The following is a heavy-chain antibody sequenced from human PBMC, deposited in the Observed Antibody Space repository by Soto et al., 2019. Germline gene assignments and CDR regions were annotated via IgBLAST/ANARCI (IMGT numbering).Heavy chain of an antibody. D-gene: IGHD1-26*01. J-gene: IGHJ5*02. Sequence: KASETLSLTCTVSGASISSGGYYWSWIRQDPGKGLEWLGYIYDNGTTYYNPSLKSRVSISRDKSKNQFSLKMTSLTAADTAVYYCASGQVGATTWFDPWGQGTKVTVSS. CDR3: ASGQVGATTWFDP. V-gene: IGHV4-31*03. CDR1: GASISSGGYY. CDR2: IYDNGTT.